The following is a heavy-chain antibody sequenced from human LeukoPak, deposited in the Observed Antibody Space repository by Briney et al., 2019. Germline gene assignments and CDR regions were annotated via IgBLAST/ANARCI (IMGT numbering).Heavy chain of an antibody. CDR1: GFTFSSYW. Sequence: GGSLRLSCAASGFTFSSYWMSWVRQAPGKGLEWVANIKQDGSEKYYVDSVKGRFTISRDNAKNSLYLQMNSLRAEDTAVYYCAREDSVLRYFDWLSTTDDYWGQGTLVTVSS. CDR3: AREDSVLRYFDWLSTTDDY. J-gene: IGHJ4*02. D-gene: IGHD3-9*01. CDR2: IKQDGSEK. V-gene: IGHV3-7*01.